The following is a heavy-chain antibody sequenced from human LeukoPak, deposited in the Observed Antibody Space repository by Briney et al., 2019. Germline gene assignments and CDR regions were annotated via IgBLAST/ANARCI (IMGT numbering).Heavy chain of an antibody. D-gene: IGHD6-13*01. CDR1: GGSISDNS. CDR2: IYYSGST. V-gene: IGHV4-59*01. J-gene: IGHJ4*02. Sequence: SETLSLTCSVSGGSISDNSWSWIRRPPGKGLEWIGYIYYSGSTNYNPSLKSRVTISVDTSKNQFSLKLSSVTAADTAVYYCAREARYSSSWYRYFDYWGQGTLVTVSS. CDR3: AREARYSSSWYRYFDY.